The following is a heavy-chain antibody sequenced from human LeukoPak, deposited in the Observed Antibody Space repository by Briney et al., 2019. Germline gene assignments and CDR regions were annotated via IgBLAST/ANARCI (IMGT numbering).Heavy chain of an antibody. CDR3: ARDGLGWLRPYYFDY. Sequence: VSVKVSCKASGYTFTSYGISWVRQAPGQGLEWMGWISAYNGNTNYAQKLQGRVTMTTDTSTSTAYMELRSLRSDDTAVYYCARDGLGWLRPYYFDYWGQGTLVTVSS. CDR1: GYTFTSYG. V-gene: IGHV1-18*04. J-gene: IGHJ4*02. CDR2: ISAYNGNT. D-gene: IGHD5-12*01.